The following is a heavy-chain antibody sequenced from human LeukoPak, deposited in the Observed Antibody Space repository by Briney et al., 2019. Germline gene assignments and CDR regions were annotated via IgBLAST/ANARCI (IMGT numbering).Heavy chain of an antibody. J-gene: IGHJ4*02. CDR1: GGSISSSSYY. V-gene: IGHV4-39*07. CDR3: ASGVGYYFDY. Sequence: SSETLSLTCTVSGGSISSSSYYWGWIRQPPGKGLEWIGSIYYSGSTYYNPSLKSRVTISVDTSKNQFSLKLSSVTAADTAVYYCASGVGYYFDYWGQGTLVTVSS. CDR2: IYYSGST.